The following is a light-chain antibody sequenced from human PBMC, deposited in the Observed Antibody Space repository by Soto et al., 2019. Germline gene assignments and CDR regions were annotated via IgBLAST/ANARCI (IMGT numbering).Light chain of an antibody. V-gene: IGKV3-11*01. CDR1: QSVSSY. Sequence: EIVLTQSPGTLSLSPGERATLSCRASQSVSSYLAWYQQKPGQAPRLLIYDVSNRATGIPARFSGSGSGTDFTLTITSLEPEDFAVYFCHQRYNWPRVTFGQGTRLEIK. J-gene: IGKJ5*01. CDR2: DVS. CDR3: HQRYNWPRVT.